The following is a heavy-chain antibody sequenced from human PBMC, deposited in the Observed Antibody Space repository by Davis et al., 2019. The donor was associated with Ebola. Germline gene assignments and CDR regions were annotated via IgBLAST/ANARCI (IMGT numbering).Heavy chain of an antibody. CDR2: ISYDGSNK. D-gene: IGHD6-13*01. CDR3: AKCEGRSRIAAAGSPIDY. J-gene: IGHJ4*02. Sequence: PGGSLRLSCAASGFTFSSYGMHWVRQAPGKGLEWVAVISYDGSNKYYADSVKGRFTISRDNSKNTLYLQMNSLRAEDTAVYYCAKCEGRSRIAAAGSPIDYWGQGTLVTVSS. CDR1: GFTFSSYG. V-gene: IGHV3-30*18.